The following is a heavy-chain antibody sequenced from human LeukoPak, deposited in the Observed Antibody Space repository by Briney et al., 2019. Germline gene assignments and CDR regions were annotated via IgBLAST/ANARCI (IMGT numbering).Heavy chain of an antibody. CDR3: ARGGKVLWFGAKTHYYYYYMDV. CDR2: INPNSGGT. CDR1: GYTFTGYY. Sequence: ASVKVSCKASGYTFTGYYMHWVRQAPGQGLEWMGWINPNSGGTNYAQKFQGRVTMTRDTSISTAYMELSRLRSDDTAVYYCARGGKVLWFGAKTHYYYYYMDVWGKGTTVTVSS. D-gene: IGHD3-10*01. V-gene: IGHV1-2*02. J-gene: IGHJ6*03.